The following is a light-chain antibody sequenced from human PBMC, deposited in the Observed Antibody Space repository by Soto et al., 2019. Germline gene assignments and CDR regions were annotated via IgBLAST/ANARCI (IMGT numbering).Light chain of an antibody. Sequence: QSVLTQPPSASGTPGQRVAFSCSGSSSNIGANTVNWYQQVPGAAPKLLIYSHSQRPSGVPDRFSGSKSGTSASLAISGLQSEDEADYYCSSYTSSSTLGVFGTGTKLTVL. CDR1: SSNIGANT. CDR2: SHS. CDR3: SSYTSSSTLGV. V-gene: IGLV1-44*01. J-gene: IGLJ1*01.